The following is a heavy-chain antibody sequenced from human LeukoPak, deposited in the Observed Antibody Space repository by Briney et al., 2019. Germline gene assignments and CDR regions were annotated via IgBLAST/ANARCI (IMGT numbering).Heavy chain of an antibody. J-gene: IGHJ4*02. V-gene: IGHV3-21*01. CDR2: ISSSSSYI. Sequence: PGGSLRLSCAASGFTSSSYSMNWVRQAPGKGLEGVSSISSSSSYIYYADSVKGRFTISRDNAKNSLYLQMNSLRAEDTAVYYCATYRSSGWYMPPSYWGQGTLVTVSS. D-gene: IGHD6-19*01. CDR1: GFTSSSYS. CDR3: ATYRSSGWYMPPSY.